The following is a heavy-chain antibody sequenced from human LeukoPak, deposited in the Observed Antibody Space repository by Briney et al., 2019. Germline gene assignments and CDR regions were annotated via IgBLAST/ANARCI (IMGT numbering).Heavy chain of an antibody. D-gene: IGHD3-10*01. CDR1: GGSISSSNW. CDR2: IYHSGST. Sequence: PSETLSLTCAVSGGSISSSNWWSWVRQPPGKGPEWTGEIYHSGSTNYNPSLKSRVTISVDKSKNQFSLKLSSVTAADTAVYYCAREPYYGSGSFLDYWGQGTLVTVSS. V-gene: IGHV4-4*02. CDR3: AREPYYGSGSFLDY. J-gene: IGHJ4*02.